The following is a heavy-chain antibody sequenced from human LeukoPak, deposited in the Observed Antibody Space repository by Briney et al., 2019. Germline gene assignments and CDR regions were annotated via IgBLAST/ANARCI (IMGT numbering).Heavy chain of an antibody. J-gene: IGHJ4*02. CDR2: ISYDGSNK. D-gene: IGHD6-13*01. CDR1: GFTFGSYG. CDR3: AKDSIRRTIAAANY. V-gene: IGHV3-30*18. Sequence: GGSLRLSCAASGFTFGSYGMHWVRQAPGKGLQWVAVISYDGSNKYYADSVKGRFTISRDNSKNTLYLQMNSLRAEDTAVYYCAKDSIRRTIAAANYWGQGTLVTVSS.